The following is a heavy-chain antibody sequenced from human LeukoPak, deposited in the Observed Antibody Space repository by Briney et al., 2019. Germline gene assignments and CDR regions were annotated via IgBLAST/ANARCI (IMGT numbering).Heavy chain of an antibody. D-gene: IGHD3-9*01. V-gene: IGHV3-11*04. J-gene: IGHJ6*03. Sequence: GGSLRLSCAASGFTFSDYYMSWIRQAPGKGLEWVSYISSSGSTIYYADSVKGRFTISRDNAKNSLYLQMNSLRAEDTAVYYCARVPTYYDILTGRGHYYYMDVWGKGTTVTVSS. CDR3: ARVPTYYDILTGRGHYYYMDV. CDR1: GFTFSDYY. CDR2: ISSSGSTI.